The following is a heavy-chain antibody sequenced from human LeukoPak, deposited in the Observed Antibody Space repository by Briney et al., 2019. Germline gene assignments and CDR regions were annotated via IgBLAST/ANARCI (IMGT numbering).Heavy chain of an antibody. CDR2: INHSGST. V-gene: IGHV4-34*01. CDR1: GGSFSGYY. D-gene: IGHD1-26*01. J-gene: IGHJ3*02. CDR3: ARNGIVGATTDAFDI. Sequence: SETLSLTCAVYGGSFSGYYWSWIRQPPGKGLEWIGEINHSGSTNYNPSLKSRVTISVDTSKNQFSLKLSSVTAADTAVYYCARNGIVGATTDAFDIWGQGTMVTVSS.